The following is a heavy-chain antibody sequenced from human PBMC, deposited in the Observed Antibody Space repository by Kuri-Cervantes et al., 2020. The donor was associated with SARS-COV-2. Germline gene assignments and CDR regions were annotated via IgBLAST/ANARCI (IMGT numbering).Heavy chain of an antibody. CDR3: AKDITVVVPAAIHHFEYYMDV. CDR1: GFTFSSYA. Sequence: GGSLRLSCAASGFTFSSYAMSWVRQAPGKGLEWVSAISGSGGSTYYADSVKGRFTISRDNSKNTLYLQMNSLRAEDTAVYYCAKDITVVVPAAIHHFEYYMDVWGKGTTVTVSS. CDR2: ISGSGGST. D-gene: IGHD2-2*01. V-gene: IGHV3-23*01. J-gene: IGHJ6*03.